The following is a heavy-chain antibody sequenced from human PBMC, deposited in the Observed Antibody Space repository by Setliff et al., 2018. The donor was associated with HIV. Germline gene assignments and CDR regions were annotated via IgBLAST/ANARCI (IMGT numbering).Heavy chain of an antibody. J-gene: IGHJ4*02. CDR2: INHSGST. CDR1: GGSFSGYY. Sequence: SETLSLTCAVYGGSFSGYYWSWIRQPPGKGLEWIGEINHSGSTNYNPSLKSRVTLSVDTSKNQFSLNLSSVTAADTALYYCARGQENGDLRYWGQATLVTVSS. CDR3: ARGQENGDLRY. D-gene: IGHD3-10*01. V-gene: IGHV4-34*01.